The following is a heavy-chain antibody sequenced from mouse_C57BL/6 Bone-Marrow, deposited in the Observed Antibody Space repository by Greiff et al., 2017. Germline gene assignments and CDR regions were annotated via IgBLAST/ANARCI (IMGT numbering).Heavy chain of an antibody. CDR1: GYAFSSSW. CDR2: IYPGDGDT. D-gene: IGHD1-1*01. J-gene: IGHJ3*01. V-gene: IGHV1-82*01. Sequence: QVQLKESGPELVKPGASVKISCKASGYAFSSSWMNWVKQRPGKGLEWIGRIYPGDGDTNYNGKFKGKATLTADKSSSTAYMQLRSLTSEDSAVYFCARFITTIRGQGTLVTVSA. CDR3: ARFITTI.